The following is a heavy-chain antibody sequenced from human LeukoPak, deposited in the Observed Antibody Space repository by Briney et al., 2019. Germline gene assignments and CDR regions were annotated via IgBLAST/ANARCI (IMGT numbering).Heavy chain of an antibody. Sequence: GGSLRLSCAASGFTFGSYGMHWVRQAPGKGLEWVAFIRYDGSNKYYADSVKGRFTISRDNSKNTLYLQMNSLRAEDTAVYYCAKDSLGYCSSTSCPLRVYYYYMDVWGKGTTVTVSS. CDR2: IRYDGSNK. V-gene: IGHV3-30*02. J-gene: IGHJ6*03. CDR1: GFTFGSYG. CDR3: AKDSLGYCSSTSCPLRVYYYYMDV. D-gene: IGHD2-2*01.